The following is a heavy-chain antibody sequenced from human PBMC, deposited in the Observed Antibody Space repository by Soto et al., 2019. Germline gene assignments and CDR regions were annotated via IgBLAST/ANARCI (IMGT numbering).Heavy chain of an antibody. J-gene: IGHJ4*02. Sequence: GGSLRLSCAASGFTFSSYAMSWVRQAPGKGLEWVSAISGSGGSTYYADSVKGRFTISRDNSKNTLYLQMNSLRAEDTAVYYCAKDRLAGGRYGFYTDFWGQGPLETVSS. CDR1: GFTFSSYA. V-gene: IGHV3-23*01. CDR3: AKDRLAGGRYGFYTDF. CDR2: ISGSGGST. D-gene: IGHD3-16*01.